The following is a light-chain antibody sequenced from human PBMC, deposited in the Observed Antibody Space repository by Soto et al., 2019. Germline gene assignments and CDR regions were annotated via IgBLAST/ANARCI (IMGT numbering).Light chain of an antibody. Sequence: DIVLTQSPDTLSLSPGERATLSCRTSQSVSSDYLGWYQQIGGRPPRLLIYGASRRATGIPDRFSGGGSGTDFTLTISRLEPEDSAVYYCHHYGTSPQTFGQGTKVE. CDR2: GAS. CDR3: HHYGTSPQT. V-gene: IGKV3-20*01. CDR1: QSVSSDY. J-gene: IGKJ1*01.